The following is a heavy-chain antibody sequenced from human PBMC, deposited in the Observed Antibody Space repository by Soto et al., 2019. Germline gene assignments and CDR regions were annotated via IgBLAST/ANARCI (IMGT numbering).Heavy chain of an antibody. Sequence: GGSLRLSCAASGFPFSSYVMSWVRQAPGKGLEWVSGISGGGRNTFYADSVKGRVTISRDNSKNTLLLKMHSLGDEDTAVYYCAKDSNKYSSSLRGRYFDYWGQGIGVTVSS. J-gene: IGHJ4*02. CDR2: ISGGGRNT. D-gene: IGHD4-4*01. CDR1: GFPFSSYV. CDR3: AKDSNKYSSSLRGRYFDY. V-gene: IGHV3-23*01.